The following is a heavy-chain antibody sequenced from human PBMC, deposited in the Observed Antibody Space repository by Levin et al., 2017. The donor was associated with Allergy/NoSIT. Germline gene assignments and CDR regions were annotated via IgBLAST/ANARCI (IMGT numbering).Heavy chain of an antibody. CDR2: ISAYNGTT. Sequence: ASVKVSCKTSGFTFAYYGITWVGQAPGQGLEWMGWISAYNGTTKYAQQFQGRVTMTTDTSTNTAYMELKSLRSDDTAVFYCARHTHRYLEGSQNFFFDYWGQGTLVTVSS. V-gene: IGHV1-18*01. CDR1: GFTFAYYG. D-gene: IGHD3-3*01. J-gene: IGHJ4*02. CDR3: ARHTHRYLEGSQNFFFDY.